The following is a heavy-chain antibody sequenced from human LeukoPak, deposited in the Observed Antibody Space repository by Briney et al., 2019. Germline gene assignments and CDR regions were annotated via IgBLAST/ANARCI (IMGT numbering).Heavy chain of an antibody. V-gene: IGHV5-51*01. Sequence: GESLKISCKRSGYSFTNYWIGWVRLMPGKGLGWMGIIYPGDSESRYSPSFHGQVTISADKSISTAYLQWSNVKASDTAMYYCAREAVIPVTIDFEYWGQGTLVTVSS. CDR3: AREAVIPVTIDFEY. D-gene: IGHD3-10*01. J-gene: IGHJ4*02. CDR1: GYSFTNYW. CDR2: IYPGDSES.